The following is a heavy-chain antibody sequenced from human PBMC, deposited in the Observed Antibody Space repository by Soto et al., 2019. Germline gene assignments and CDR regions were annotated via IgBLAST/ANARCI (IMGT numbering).Heavy chain of an antibody. D-gene: IGHD3-10*01. J-gene: IGHJ5*02. Sequence: QVQLQESGPGLVKPSETLSLTCTVSGGSISRYYWNWIRQPPGKGLEWIGYIYYSGSTNYNPSLKSRVTIPVDTSKNQFSLKPSSVTAADTAVYYCARDPGSGSYYGWFDPWGQGTLVTVSS. CDR3: ARDPGSGSYYGWFDP. CDR1: GGSISRYY. V-gene: IGHV4-59*01. CDR2: IYYSGST.